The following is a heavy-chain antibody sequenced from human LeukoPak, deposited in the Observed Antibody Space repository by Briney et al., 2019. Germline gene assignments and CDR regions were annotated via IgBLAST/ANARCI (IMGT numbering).Heavy chain of an antibody. Sequence: SETLSLTCTVSGCSISSYYWSWIRQPPGKGLEWIGYIYYSGSTNYNPSLKSRVTISVDTSKNQFSLKLSSVTAADTAVYYCARGYCSSTSCSYNWFDPWGQGTLVTVSS. V-gene: IGHV4-59*08. CDR2: IYYSGST. D-gene: IGHD2-2*01. CDR1: GCSISSYY. CDR3: ARGYCSSTSCSYNWFDP. J-gene: IGHJ5*02.